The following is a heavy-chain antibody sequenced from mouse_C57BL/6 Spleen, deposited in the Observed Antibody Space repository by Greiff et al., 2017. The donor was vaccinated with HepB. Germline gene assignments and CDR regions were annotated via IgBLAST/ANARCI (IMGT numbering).Heavy chain of an antibody. V-gene: IGHV1-26*01. D-gene: IGHD1-1*01. CDR1: GYTFTDYY. J-gene: IGHJ4*01. CDR2: INPNNGGT. CDR3: AILITTVVATDAMDY. Sequence: VQLQQSGPELVKPGASVKISCKASGYTFTDYYMNWVKQSHGKSLEWIGDINPNNGGTSYNQKFKGKATLTVDKSSNTAYIELRSLTSEDSAVYYCAILITTVVATDAMDYWGQGTSVTVSS.